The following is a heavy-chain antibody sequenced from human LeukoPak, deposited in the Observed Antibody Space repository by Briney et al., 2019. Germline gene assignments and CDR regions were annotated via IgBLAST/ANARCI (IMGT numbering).Heavy chain of an antibody. CDR2: ISGSGGST. J-gene: IGHJ4*02. CDR3: VQQWLFHYFDY. V-gene: IGHV3-23*01. Sequence: GGSLRLSCAASGFTFSSYAMSWVRQAPGKGLEWVSAISGSGGSTYYADSVKGRFTISRDNSKNTLYLQMNSLGAEDTAVYYCVQQWLFHYFDYWGQGTLVTVSS. D-gene: IGHD6-19*01. CDR1: GFTFSSYA.